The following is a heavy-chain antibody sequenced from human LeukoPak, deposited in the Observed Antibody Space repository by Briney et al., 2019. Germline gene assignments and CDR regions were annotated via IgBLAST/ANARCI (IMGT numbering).Heavy chain of an antibody. J-gene: IGHJ4*02. Sequence: GGSLRLSCAASGFTFSTYAMSWVRQAPGKGLEWVSAVRGSGSDTYYADSVKGRFTISRDNSKNTLHLQMNSLRAEDTAIYYCAKTSRVNSAYDSPFDYWGQGTLVTVSP. CDR3: AKTSRVNSAYDSPFDY. CDR1: GFTFSTYA. V-gene: IGHV3-23*01. CDR2: VRGSGSDT. D-gene: IGHD5-12*01.